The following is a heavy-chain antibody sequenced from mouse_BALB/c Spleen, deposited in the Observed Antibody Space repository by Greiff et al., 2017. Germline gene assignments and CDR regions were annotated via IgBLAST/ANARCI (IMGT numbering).Heavy chain of an antibody. CDR2: ISYSGST. Sequence: EVQGVESGPGLVKPSQSLSLTCTVTGYSITSDYAWNWIRQFPGNKLEWMGYISYSGSTSYNPSLKSRISITRDTSKNQFFLQLNSVTTEDTATYYCASPYYYGSSGYAMDYWGQGTSVTVSS. J-gene: IGHJ4*01. CDR3: ASPYYYGSSGYAMDY. CDR1: GYSITSDYA. D-gene: IGHD1-1*01. V-gene: IGHV3-2*02.